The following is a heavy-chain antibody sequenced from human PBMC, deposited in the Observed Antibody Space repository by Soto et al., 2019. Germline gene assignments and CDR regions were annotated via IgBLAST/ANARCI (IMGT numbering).Heavy chain of an antibody. CDR3: ATPYYFNH. Sequence: PGGSLRLSCAASGFMFSAYTMNWVRQAPGKGLEWLSSISDDSSYIDYADSLRGRFTVSRDNARNSLYLQIDSLGVEDTAVYYCATPYYFNHWGPGTLGTVS. J-gene: IGHJ1*01. CDR2: ISDDSSYI. D-gene: IGHD3-16*01. CDR1: GFMFSAYT. V-gene: IGHV3-21*06.